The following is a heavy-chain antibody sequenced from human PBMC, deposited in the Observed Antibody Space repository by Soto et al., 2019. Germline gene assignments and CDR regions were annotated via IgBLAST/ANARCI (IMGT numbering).Heavy chain of an antibody. CDR2: ISAYNGNT. V-gene: IGHV1-18*04. CDR1: GYTFTSYG. D-gene: IGHD1-26*01. CDR3: ARDSVLVGDTRVYYYGMDV. J-gene: IGHJ6*02. Sequence: QVQLVQSGAEVKKPGASVKVSCKASGYTFTSYGISWVRQAPGQGLEWMGWISAYNGNTNYAQKLQGKVTMTTVKATSTPYRDLRSLRSDDTAAYYCARDSVLVGDTRVYYYGMDVWGQGTTGTVSS.